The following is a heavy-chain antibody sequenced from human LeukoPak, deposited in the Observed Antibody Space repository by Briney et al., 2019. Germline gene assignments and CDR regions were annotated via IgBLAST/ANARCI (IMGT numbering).Heavy chain of an antibody. D-gene: IGHD3-3*01. CDR1: GYTFISYG. CDR3: ATNPSYDFWSGD. V-gene: IGHV1-18*01. Sequence: ASVKVSSKASGYTFISYGITWVRQAPGQGLEWMGWISAYNGKTNCAQNLQGRVTMTTDTSTSTAHMELRSLRSDDTAMYYCATNPSYDFWSGDWGQGTLISVSS. J-gene: IGHJ4*02. CDR2: ISAYNGKT.